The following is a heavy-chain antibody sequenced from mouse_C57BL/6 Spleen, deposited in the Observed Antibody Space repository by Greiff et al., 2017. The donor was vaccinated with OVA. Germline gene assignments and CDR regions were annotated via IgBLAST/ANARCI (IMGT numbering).Heavy chain of an antibody. Sequence: QVQLKESGPGLVQPSQSLSITCTVSGFSLTSYGVHWVRQSPGKGLEWLGVIWSGGSTDYNAAFISSLSICKDNSKSHVFFKMISMQADDTAIYYCARGSSKDYFDYWGQGTTLTVSS. CDR2: IWSGGST. V-gene: IGHV2-2*01. J-gene: IGHJ2*01. CDR3: ARGSSKDYFDY. D-gene: IGHD1-1*01. CDR1: GFSLTSYG.